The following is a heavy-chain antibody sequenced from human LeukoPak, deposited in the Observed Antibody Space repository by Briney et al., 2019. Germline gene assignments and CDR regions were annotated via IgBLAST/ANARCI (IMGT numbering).Heavy chain of an antibody. CDR3: ARDVSGVAGSAFDI. Sequence: PSQTLSLTCTVSGGSMSSYYWSWIRQPPGKGLGWVGYIYYSGTTSYNPSLKSRITISVDTSKNQFSLKLSSVTAADTAVYYCARDVSGVAGSAFDIWGQGTMVTVSS. D-gene: IGHD6-19*01. CDR2: IYYSGTT. J-gene: IGHJ3*02. CDR1: GGSMSSYY. V-gene: IGHV4-59*01.